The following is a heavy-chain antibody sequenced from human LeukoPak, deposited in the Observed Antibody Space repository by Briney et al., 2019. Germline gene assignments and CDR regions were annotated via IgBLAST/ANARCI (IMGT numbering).Heavy chain of an antibody. J-gene: IGHJ4*02. CDR3: AKNYGATVDY. CDR2: INSDGSSA. Sequence: GSLRLSCAASGFTFSSYWMHWVRQGPGRGLVWVSRINSDGSSANYADSVKGRFTISRDNAKNTLYLQMNSLRAEDTAVYFCAKNYGATVDYWGQGTLVTVSS. CDR1: GFTFSSYW. D-gene: IGHD3-16*01. V-gene: IGHV3-74*01.